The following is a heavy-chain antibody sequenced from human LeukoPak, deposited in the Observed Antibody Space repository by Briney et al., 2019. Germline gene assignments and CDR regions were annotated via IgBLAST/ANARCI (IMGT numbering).Heavy chain of an antibody. Sequence: GASVKVTCKASGYTFTSYDINWVRQATGQGLEWMGWMNPNSGNTGYAQKFQGRVTMTRNTSISTAYMELSSLRSEDTAVYYCARGCRGYSYGLSTVYYYYYYMDVWGKGTTVTVSS. V-gene: IGHV1-8*01. CDR3: ARGCRGYSYGLSTVYYYYYYMDV. D-gene: IGHD5-18*01. J-gene: IGHJ6*03. CDR1: GYTFTSYD. CDR2: MNPNSGNT.